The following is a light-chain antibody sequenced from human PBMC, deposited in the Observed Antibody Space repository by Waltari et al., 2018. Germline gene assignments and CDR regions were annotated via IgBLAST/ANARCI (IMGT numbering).Light chain of an antibody. J-gene: IGKJ2*03. CDR2: DAS. CDR3: QQRASWPPRYS. Sequence: EIVLTQSPAPLSLSPGDRANLSCRASQTLSSYVSWYQQRPGQAPRLFIDDASKRATGSPARFSGSGSGADCTLTISDLEPEDSAVYYCQQRASWPPRYSFGQGTKLEIK. V-gene: IGKV3-11*01. CDR1: QTLSSY.